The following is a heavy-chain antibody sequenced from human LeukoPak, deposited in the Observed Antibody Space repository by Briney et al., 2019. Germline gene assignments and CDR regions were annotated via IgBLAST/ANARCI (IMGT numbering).Heavy chain of an antibody. Sequence: SQTLPLTCTVSGGSISSGGYYWSWIRQHPGKGLEWIGYIYYSGSTYYNPSLKSRVTISVDTSKNQFSLKLSSVTAADTAVYYCARRVVVVAATLIDPWGQGTLVTVSS. CDR1: GGSISSGGYY. CDR2: IYYSGST. V-gene: IGHV4-31*03. J-gene: IGHJ5*02. D-gene: IGHD2-15*01. CDR3: ARRVVVVAATLIDP.